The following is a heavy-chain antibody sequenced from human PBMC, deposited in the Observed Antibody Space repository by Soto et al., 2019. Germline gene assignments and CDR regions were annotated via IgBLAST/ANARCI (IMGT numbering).Heavy chain of an antibody. CDR1: GGSLSSGNFY. Sequence: QVQLQESGPGLVRPSQTLSLTCAVSGGSLSSGNFYWNWIRQHPGKGLEWIGYIYYSGSTYYTPSLHSRHTISVDTSNTQSSLKLGSVTAADTAVYYCAREVPAAMGGVPYYYVDVWGKGTTVTVSS. D-gene: IGHD2-2*01. J-gene: IGHJ6*03. CDR2: IYYSGST. CDR3: AREVPAAMGGVPYYYVDV. V-gene: IGHV4-31*11.